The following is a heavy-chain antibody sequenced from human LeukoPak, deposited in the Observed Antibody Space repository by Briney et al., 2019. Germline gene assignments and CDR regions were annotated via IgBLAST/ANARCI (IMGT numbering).Heavy chain of an antibody. J-gene: IGHJ4*02. CDR3: ARATPGIALDY. CDR2: INSDGSST. Sequence: GGSLRLSCAASGFTFSSYWMHWVRQAPGKGLVWVSRINSDGSSTSYADSVKGRFTISRDNAKNTLYLQMNSLRAEDTAVYYCARATPGIALDYWGQGTLVTVSS. CDR1: GFTFSSYW. V-gene: IGHV3-74*01. D-gene: IGHD6-13*01.